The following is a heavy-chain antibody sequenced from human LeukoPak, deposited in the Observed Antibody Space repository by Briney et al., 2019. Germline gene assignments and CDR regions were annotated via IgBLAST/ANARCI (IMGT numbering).Heavy chain of an antibody. V-gene: IGHV4-38-2*02. CDR3: ARDGLWFGELPADY. CDR1: GYSISSGYY. J-gene: IGHJ4*02. Sequence: SETLSLTCTVSGYSISSGYYWGWIRQPPGKGLEWIGSIYHSGSTYYNPFLKSRVTISVDTSKNQFSLKLSSVTAADTAVYYCARDGLWFGELPADYWGQGTLVTVSS. CDR2: IYHSGST. D-gene: IGHD3-10*01.